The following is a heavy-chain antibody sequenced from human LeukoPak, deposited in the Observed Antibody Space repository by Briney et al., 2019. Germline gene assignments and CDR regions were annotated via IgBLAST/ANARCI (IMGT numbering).Heavy chain of an antibody. CDR3: ARAQLDVVVPAFFDP. D-gene: IGHD2-2*01. CDR2: INHGRST. J-gene: IGHJ5*02. V-gene: IGHV4-34*01. CDR1: GGSFSGYY. Sequence: SETLSLTCAVSGGSFSGYYWSWIRQPPGKGLEWIGEINHGRSTNYNPSLKSRVTMSVDTSKNQFSLKLSSVTAADTAVYYCARAQLDVVVPAFFDPWGQGTLVTVSS.